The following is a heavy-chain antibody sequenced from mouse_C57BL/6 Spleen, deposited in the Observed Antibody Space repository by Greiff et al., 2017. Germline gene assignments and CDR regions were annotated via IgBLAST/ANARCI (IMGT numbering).Heavy chain of an antibody. Sequence: VKLVESGPELVKPGASVKISCKASGYAFSSSWMNWVKQRPGKGLEWIGRIYPGDGDTNYNGKFKGKATLTADKSSSTAYMQLSSLPSEDSAVYVCAREPSNMEGFAYWGQGTLVTVSA. V-gene: IGHV1-82*01. CDR1: GYAFSSSW. D-gene: IGHD1-1*02. CDR2: IYPGDGDT. J-gene: IGHJ3*01. CDR3: AREPSNMEGFAY.